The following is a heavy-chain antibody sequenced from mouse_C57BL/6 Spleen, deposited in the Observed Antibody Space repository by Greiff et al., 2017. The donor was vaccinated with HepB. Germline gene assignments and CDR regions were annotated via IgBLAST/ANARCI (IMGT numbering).Heavy chain of an antibody. D-gene: IGHD1-1*01. CDR2: ISYDGSN. CDR1: GYSITSGYY. CDR3: AREGTTPDV. V-gene: IGHV3-6*01. J-gene: IGHJ1*03. Sequence: EVQLQESGPGLVKPSQSLSLTCSVTGYSITSGYYWNWIRQFPGNKLEWMGYISYDGSNNYNPSLKNRISITRDTSKNQFFLKLNSVTTEDTATYYCAREGTTPDVWGTGTTVTVSS.